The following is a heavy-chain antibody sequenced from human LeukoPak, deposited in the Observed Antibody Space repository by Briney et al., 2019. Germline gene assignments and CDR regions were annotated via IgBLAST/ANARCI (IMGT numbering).Heavy chain of an antibody. V-gene: IGHV3-74*01. D-gene: IGHD2-8*02. J-gene: IGHJ4*02. CDR2: INTDGSTT. Sequence: GGSLRLSCAASGFTFSNYWMHWVRQAPGEGLVWVTRINTDGSTTSYADSVEGRFTISRDNAKNTLYLQMNSLRAEDTAVYYCARVSTGKYYFDSWGQGTLVTVSS. CDR1: GFTFSNYW. CDR3: ARVSTGKYYFDS.